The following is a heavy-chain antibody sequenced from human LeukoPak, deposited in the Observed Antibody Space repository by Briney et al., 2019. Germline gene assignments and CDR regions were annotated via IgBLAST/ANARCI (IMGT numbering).Heavy chain of an antibody. CDR1: GGSISSNNYY. CDR3: ARQTATDGSSFDY. J-gene: IGHJ4*02. Sequence: SETLSLTCTVSGGSISSNNYYWGWIRQPPGKGLEWIGSISYSGSTYYNPSLKSRLTISLDTSKKQFSLKVSSVTAADTALYFCARQTATDGSSFDYWGQGALVTVSS. V-gene: IGHV4-39*01. D-gene: IGHD3-10*01. CDR2: ISYSGST.